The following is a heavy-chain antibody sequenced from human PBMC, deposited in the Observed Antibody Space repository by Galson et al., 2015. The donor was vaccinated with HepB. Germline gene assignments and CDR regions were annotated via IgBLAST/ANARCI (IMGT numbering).Heavy chain of an antibody. Sequence: SLRLSCAGSGITFSNYWMSWVRQAPGKGLEWVANIKQDGSGEYYVDSVRGRFTISGDNAKNSLYLQMNSLRAEDTAVYYCVRVGRWVRDWLDGMDVLGQGTTVTGSS. V-gene: IGHV3-7*03. J-gene: IGHJ6*02. D-gene: IGHD3-9*01. CDR2: IKQDGSGE. CDR3: VRVGRWVRDWLDGMDV. CDR1: GITFSNYW.